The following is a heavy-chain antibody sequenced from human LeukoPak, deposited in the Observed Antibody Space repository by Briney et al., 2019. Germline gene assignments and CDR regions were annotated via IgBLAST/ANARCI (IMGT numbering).Heavy chain of an antibody. D-gene: IGHD3-9*01. CDR1: GFTFSSYS. CDR2: ISSGSNYI. Sequence: GGSLRLSCAVSGFTFSSYSMIWVRQASGKGLEWVSSISSGSNYIYYADSMKGRFTISRDNAKNSLYLQMNSLRAEDTAVYYCARAPPYYDIHRDAFDIWGQGTMVTVSS. V-gene: IGHV3-21*01. J-gene: IGHJ3*02. CDR3: ARAPPYYDIHRDAFDI.